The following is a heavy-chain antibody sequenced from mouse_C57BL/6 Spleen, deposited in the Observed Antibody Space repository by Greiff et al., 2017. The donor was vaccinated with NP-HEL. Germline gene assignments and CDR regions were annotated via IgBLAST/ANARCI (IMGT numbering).Heavy chain of an antibody. CDR1: GYTFTSYW. V-gene: IGHV1-50*01. Sequence: VQLQQPGAELVKPGASVKLSCKASGYTFTSYWMQWVKQRPGQGLEWIGEIDPSDSYTNYNQKFKGKATLTVDTSSSTAYMQLSSLTSEDSAVYYCARGQDYYGSSYDYWGQGTTLTVSS. J-gene: IGHJ2*01. D-gene: IGHD1-1*01. CDR3: ARGQDYYGSSYDY. CDR2: IDPSDSYT.